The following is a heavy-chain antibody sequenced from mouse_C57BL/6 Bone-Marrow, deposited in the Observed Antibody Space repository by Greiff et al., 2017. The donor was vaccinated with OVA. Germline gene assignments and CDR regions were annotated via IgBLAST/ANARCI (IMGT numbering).Heavy chain of an antibody. CDR3: TSIYYGNYNFDY. CDR1: GFNIKDDY. D-gene: IGHD2-1*01. Sequence: EVQLQQSGAELVRPGASVKLSCTASGFNIKDDYMHWVKQRPEQGPEWIGWIDPENGDTEYASKFQGKATITADTSSNTAYLQLSSLTSEDTAVYYCTSIYYGNYNFDYWGQGTTLTVSS. CDR2: IDPENGDT. J-gene: IGHJ2*01. V-gene: IGHV14-4*01.